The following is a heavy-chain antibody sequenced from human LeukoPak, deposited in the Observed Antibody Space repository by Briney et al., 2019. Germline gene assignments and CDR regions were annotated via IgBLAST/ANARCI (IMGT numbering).Heavy chain of an antibody. J-gene: IGHJ4*02. V-gene: IGHV3-30-3*01. CDR1: GFTFSSYA. CDR3: ARDPLAAADQLDY. CDR2: ISYDGSNK. Sequence: GSLRLSCAASGFTFSSYAMHWVRQAPGKGLEWVAVISYDGSNKYYADSVKGRFTISRDNSKNTLYLQMNSLRAEDTAVYYCARDPLAAADQLDYWGQGTLVTVSS. D-gene: IGHD6-13*01.